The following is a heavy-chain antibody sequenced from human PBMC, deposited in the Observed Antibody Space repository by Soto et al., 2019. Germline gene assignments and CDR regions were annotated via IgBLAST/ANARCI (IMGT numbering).Heavy chain of an antibody. D-gene: IGHD2-21*01. CDR3: ARDSGIPGRYWYFGL. CDR2: INPKRGGT. Sequence: QVQLVQSGAEVKKPGASVKVSCTTYGYTFSDYFLHWVRQAPGQGPEWMGFINPKRGGTEYAQKFQGRVTTTRDTSSSTVYMDLSGLTSDDTAIYYYARDSGIPGRYWYFGLWGRGTLVTVSS. CDR1: GYTFSDYF. V-gene: IGHV1-2*02. J-gene: IGHJ2*01.